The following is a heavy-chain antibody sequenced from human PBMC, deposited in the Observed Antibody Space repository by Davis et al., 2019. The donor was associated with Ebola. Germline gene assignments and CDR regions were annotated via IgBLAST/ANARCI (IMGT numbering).Heavy chain of an antibody. D-gene: IGHD1-20*01. Sequence: GESLKISCQGSGYSFTSYWISWVRQMPGKGLEWMGRIDPSDSYTNYSPSFQGHVTISADKSISTAYLQWSSLKASDTAMYYCASYAYITGNPNPWGQGTLVTVSS. CDR2: IDPSDSYT. CDR1: GYSFTSYW. V-gene: IGHV5-10-1*01. CDR3: ASYAYITGNPNP. J-gene: IGHJ5*02.